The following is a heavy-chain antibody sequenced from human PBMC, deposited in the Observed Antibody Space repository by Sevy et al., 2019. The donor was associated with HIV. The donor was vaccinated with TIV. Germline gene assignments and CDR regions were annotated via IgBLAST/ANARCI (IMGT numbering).Heavy chain of an antibody. CDR2: ISYDGSNK. Sequence: GGSLRLSCAASGFTFSSYAMHWVRRAPGKGLEWVAVISYDGSNKYYADSVKGRFTISRDNAKNTLYLQMNSLRAEDTAGDYCARDMQGGYYDSSAAQDWGQGTLVTVSS. D-gene: IGHD3-22*01. CDR3: ARDMQGGYYDSSAAQD. V-gene: IGHV3-30-3*01. CDR1: GFTFSSYA. J-gene: IGHJ4*02.